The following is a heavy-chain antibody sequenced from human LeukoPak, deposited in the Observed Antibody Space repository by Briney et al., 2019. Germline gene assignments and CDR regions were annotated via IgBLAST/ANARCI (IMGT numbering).Heavy chain of an antibody. CDR2: IGSDGSST. D-gene: IGHD1-26*01. CDR3: ARDSGSSEYYFDY. V-gene: IGHV3-74*01. Sequence: GGSLRLSCAASGFTFSSYWMHWVRQVTGKGLVWVSRIGSDGSSTSFADSVKGRFTISRDNAKNTLYLQMNSLRAEDTAVYYCARDSGSSEYYFDYWGQGTLVTVSS. J-gene: IGHJ4*02. CDR1: GFTFSSYW.